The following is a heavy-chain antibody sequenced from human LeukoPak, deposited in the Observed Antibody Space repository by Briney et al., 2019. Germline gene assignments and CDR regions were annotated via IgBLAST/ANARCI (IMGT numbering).Heavy chain of an antibody. CDR2: ISSSGSTI. CDR1: GFTFSSYE. Sequence: GGSLRLSCAASGFTFSSYEMNWVRQAPGKGLEWVPYISSSGSTIYYADSVKGRFTISRDNAKNSLYLQMNSLRAEDTAVYYCARRGRGAYYYDSSGYVGFDYWGQGTLVTVSS. J-gene: IGHJ4*02. V-gene: IGHV3-48*03. CDR3: ARRGRGAYYYDSSGYVGFDY. D-gene: IGHD3-22*01.